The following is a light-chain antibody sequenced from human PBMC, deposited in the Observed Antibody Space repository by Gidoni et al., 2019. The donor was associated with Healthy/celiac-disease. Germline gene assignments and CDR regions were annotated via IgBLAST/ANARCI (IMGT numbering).Light chain of an antibody. V-gene: IGLV3-19*01. CDR1: SLRSYY. J-gene: IGLJ2*01. Sequence: SSELTQDPAVSVALVQTVRITCQGDSLRSYYASWYQQKPGQAPVLVLYGKNNRPSGIPDRFSGSSSGNTASLTITGAQAEDEADYYCNSRDSSGNHLEFGGGTKLTVL. CDR3: NSRDSSGNHLE. CDR2: GKN.